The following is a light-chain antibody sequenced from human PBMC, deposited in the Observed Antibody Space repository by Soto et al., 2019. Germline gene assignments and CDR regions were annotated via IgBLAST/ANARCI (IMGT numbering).Light chain of an antibody. J-gene: IGKJ5*01. CDR2: GAS. Sequence: EIVMTEGAATLYVSPRERATLSCGASQSVSSDFAWYQQKPGQAPRLLIYGASSRATGIPARFSGSGSGTEFTLIISSLQPEDLAVYYCLQHNSYPFPFGQGTRLEIK. CDR3: LQHNSYPFP. CDR1: QSVSSD. V-gene: IGKV3-15*01.